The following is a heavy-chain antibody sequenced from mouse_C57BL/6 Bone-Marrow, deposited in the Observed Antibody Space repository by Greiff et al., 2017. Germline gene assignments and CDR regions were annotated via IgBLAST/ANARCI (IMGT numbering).Heavy chain of an antibody. D-gene: IGHD2-2*01. CDR3: TTAMVTG. CDR2: IDPENGDT. Sequence: EVQLQQSGAELVRPGASVKLSCTASGFNIKDDYMHWVNQRPEQGLEWIGWIDPENGDTEYASKFQGQATITADTSSNTAYLQLSSLTSEDTAVYYCTTAMVTGGGQGTLVTVSA. J-gene: IGHJ3*01. V-gene: IGHV14-4*01. CDR1: GFNIKDDY.